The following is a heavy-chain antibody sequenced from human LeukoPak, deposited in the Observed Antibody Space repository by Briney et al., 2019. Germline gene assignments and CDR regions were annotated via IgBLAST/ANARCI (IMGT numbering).Heavy chain of an antibody. D-gene: IGHD6-19*01. CDR3: ARSRIAVGVFDY. CDR1: GYTFTSYG. Sequence: ASVKVSCKASGYTFTSYGISWVRQAPGQGLEWMGWISAYNGNTNYAQKFQGRVTITADKSTSTAYMELSSLRSEDTAVYYCARSRIAVGVFDYWGQGTLVTVSS. CDR2: ISAYNGNT. J-gene: IGHJ4*02. V-gene: IGHV1-18*01.